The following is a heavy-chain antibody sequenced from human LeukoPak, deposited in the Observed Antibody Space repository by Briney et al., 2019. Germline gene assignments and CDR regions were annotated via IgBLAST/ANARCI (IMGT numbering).Heavy chain of an antibody. J-gene: IGHJ4*02. V-gene: IGHV3-53*04. D-gene: IGHD5/OR15-5a*01. CDR3: ASGSRFDY. Sequence: GGCLRLSRAASVYTVSDNYMSWVRQAPGTGLEWVSVIYSGGSIYCTDSVKGRSTISRHNSKNTLYLQMNSLRTEDTAVYYCASGSRFDYWGQGTLVTVSS. CDR1: VYTVSDNY. CDR2: IYSGGSI.